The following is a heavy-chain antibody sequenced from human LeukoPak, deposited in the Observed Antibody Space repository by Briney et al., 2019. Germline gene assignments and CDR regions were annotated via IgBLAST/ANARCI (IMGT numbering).Heavy chain of an antibody. J-gene: IGHJ5*02. Sequence: SETLSLTCTVSGGSISSSSDYWGWIRQPPGKGLEWIGTIYSTGNTYYNPSLKSRLTISVDTSKNQFSLKLSSVTAADTAVYYCARGGESGYDTWGQGSLVTVSS. V-gene: IGHV4-39*01. CDR1: GGSISSSSDY. CDR2: IYSTGNT. D-gene: IGHD5-12*01. CDR3: ARGGESGYDT.